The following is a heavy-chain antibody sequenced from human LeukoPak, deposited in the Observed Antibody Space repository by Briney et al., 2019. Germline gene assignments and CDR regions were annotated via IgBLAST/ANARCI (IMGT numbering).Heavy chain of an antibody. D-gene: IGHD1-26*01. CDR2: IIPILGIA. Sequence: ASVKVSCKASGGTFSSYAISWVRQAPGQGLEWMGRIIPILGIANYAQKFQGRVTITADKSTSTAYMELSNLRSEDTAVYYCARDLGGSYYVDYFDYWGQGTLVTVSS. J-gene: IGHJ4*02. V-gene: IGHV1-69*04. CDR3: ARDLGGSYYVDYFDY. CDR1: GGTFSSYA.